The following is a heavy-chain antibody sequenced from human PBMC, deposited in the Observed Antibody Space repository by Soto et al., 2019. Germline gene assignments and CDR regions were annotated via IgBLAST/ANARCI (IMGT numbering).Heavy chain of an antibody. J-gene: IGHJ6*04. CDR3: RNDGSAGGVDV. D-gene: IGHD6-25*01. Sequence: EMQLVESGGDLVQPGRSLRLSCAASGFSFNDHAMHWVRQTPGKGLEWVSGIYWNSGKTSYSDSVKGGFTISRDYAMNSLYVQMSSLRTGETASDYCRNDGSAGGVDVWGKGTTVIVSS. CDR2: IYWNSGKT. V-gene: IGHV3-9*01. CDR1: GFSFNDHA.